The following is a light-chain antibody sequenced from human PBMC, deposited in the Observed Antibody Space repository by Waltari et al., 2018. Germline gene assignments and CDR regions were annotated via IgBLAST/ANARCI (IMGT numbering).Light chain of an antibody. Sequence: QSALTQPASVSGSPGQSITISCTGTSSDVGSYNLVSWYQQHPGKAPKLVIYEVSKRPAGVSIPFSGSKSGNTASLTISGLQAEDEADYYCCSYAGSSTLLFGTGTKVTVL. CDR1: SSDVGSYNL. CDR3: CSYAGSSTLL. V-gene: IGLV2-23*01. J-gene: IGLJ1*01. CDR2: EVS.